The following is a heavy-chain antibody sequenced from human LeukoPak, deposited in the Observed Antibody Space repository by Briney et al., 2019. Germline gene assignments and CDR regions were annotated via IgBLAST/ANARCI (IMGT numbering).Heavy chain of an antibody. CDR2: IRSKANSYAT. V-gene: IGHV3-73*01. CDR3: TRLALADDAFDI. J-gene: IGHJ3*02. CDR1: GFTFSGSA. Sequence: GGSLRLSCAASGFTFSGSAMHWVRQASGKGLEWVGRIRSKANSYATAYAASVKGRFTISRDDSKNTAYLQMNSLKTEDTAAYYCTRLALADDAFDIWGQGTMVTVSS.